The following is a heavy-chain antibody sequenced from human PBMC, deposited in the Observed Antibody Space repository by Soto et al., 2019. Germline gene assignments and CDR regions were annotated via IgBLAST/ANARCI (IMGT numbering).Heavy chain of an antibody. D-gene: IGHD3-10*02. Sequence: GGSLRLSCEASGFTFSGFDMHWVRQTPGKGLEWVAFMSYDGSDTFYADSVKGRFTISRDNSKNTLFLHMSNLRAEDTAMYYCTIVRVADSVLDHWGQGTLVTVSS. CDR3: TIVRVADSVLDH. CDR1: GFTFSGFD. CDR2: MSYDGSDT. V-gene: IGHV3-30*02. J-gene: IGHJ4*02.